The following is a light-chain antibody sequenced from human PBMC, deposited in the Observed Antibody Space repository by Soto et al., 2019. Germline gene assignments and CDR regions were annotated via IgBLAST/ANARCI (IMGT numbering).Light chain of an antibody. CDR1: QSVGNNY. CDR2: TAS. CDR3: PQHAVAPLT. V-gene: IGKV3-20*01. J-gene: IGKJ4*01. Sequence: EIVLTQSPGTLSLSPGERATLSCRASQSVGNNYLAWYQQKPGQAPRLLIHTASSRASGIPDRFSGRGSGPDFTLTISRLEPDDFALYYFPQHAVAPLTFGGGTKVEIK.